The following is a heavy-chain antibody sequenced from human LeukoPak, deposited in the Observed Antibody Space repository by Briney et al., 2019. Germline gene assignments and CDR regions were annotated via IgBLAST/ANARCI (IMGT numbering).Heavy chain of an antibody. V-gene: IGHV4-59*01. CDR2: IYYSGST. J-gene: IGHJ4*02. CDR1: GGSISSYY. D-gene: IGHD5-12*01. Sequence: SETLSLTCTVSGGSISSYYWSWIRQPPGKGLEWIGYIYYSGSTNYNPSLKSRVTISVDTSKNQFSLRLSSVTAADTAVYYCARGGYEARSYYFDYWGQGTLVIVSS. CDR3: ARGGYEARSYYFDY.